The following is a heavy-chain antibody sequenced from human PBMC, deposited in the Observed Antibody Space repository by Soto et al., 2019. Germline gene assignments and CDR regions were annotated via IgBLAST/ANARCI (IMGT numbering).Heavy chain of an antibody. D-gene: IGHD4-17*01. Sequence: GGSLRLSCAASGFTFSSYWMHWVRQAPGKGLVWVSRINSDGSSTSYADSVKGRFTISRDNAKNTLYLQMNSLRAEDTAVYYCARDRRGTVTTAGFYYYYGMDVWGQGTTVTVSS. CDR2: INSDGSST. CDR1: GFTFSSYW. V-gene: IGHV3-74*01. CDR3: ARDRRGTVTTAGFYYYYGMDV. J-gene: IGHJ6*02.